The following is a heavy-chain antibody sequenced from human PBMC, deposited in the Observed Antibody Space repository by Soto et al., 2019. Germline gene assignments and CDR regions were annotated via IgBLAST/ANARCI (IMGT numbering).Heavy chain of an antibody. CDR2: IGGSGGT. CDR3: AKGQGWSYYYDS. Sequence: EVQLVESGGGLVQPGGSLRLSCAASGFTFSSYAMSWVRLAPGKGLEWFSSIGGSGGTYYADSVKGRFTISRDNSKKMLYLHLHSLRAEETAMYYCAKGQGWSYYYDSWGQGTLVNVSS. CDR1: GFTFSSYA. V-gene: IGHV3-23*04. D-gene: IGHD2-15*01. J-gene: IGHJ4*02.